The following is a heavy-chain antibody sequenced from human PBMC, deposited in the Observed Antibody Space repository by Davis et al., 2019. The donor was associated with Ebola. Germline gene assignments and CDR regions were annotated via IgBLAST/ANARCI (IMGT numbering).Heavy chain of an antibody. V-gene: IGHV1-69*10. CDR2: IIPILGIA. CDR3: ARGGFVAAAGPFDY. Sequence: SVKVSCKASGGTFSSYAISWVRQAPGQGLEWMGGIIPILGIANYAQKFQGRVTITADESTSTAYMELSSLRSEDTAVYYCARGGFVAAAGPFDYWGQGTLVTVSS. J-gene: IGHJ4*02. D-gene: IGHD6-13*01. CDR1: GGTFSSYA.